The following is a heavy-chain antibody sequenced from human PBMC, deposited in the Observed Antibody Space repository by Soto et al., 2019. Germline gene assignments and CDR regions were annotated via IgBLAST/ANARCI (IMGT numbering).Heavy chain of an antibody. D-gene: IGHD3-22*01. J-gene: IGHJ4*02. V-gene: IGHV4-30-2*03. CDR3: ARQHYYDSSGYYTWN. CDR1: GGSISSGGYS. CDR2: VRYSGST. Sequence: SETLSLTCAVSGGSISSGGYSWSWIRQPPGKGLEWIATVRYSGSTYYTPSLKNRVTISADTSNNQFSLRLNSVTAADTAVYYCARQHYYDSSGYYTWNWGQGTLVTVSS.